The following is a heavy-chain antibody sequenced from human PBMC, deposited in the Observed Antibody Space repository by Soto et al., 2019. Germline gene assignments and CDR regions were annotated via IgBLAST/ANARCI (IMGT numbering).Heavy chain of an antibody. J-gene: IGHJ4*02. Sequence: QVQLVESGGGVVQPGRSLRLSCAASGFTFSSYGMHWVRQAPGKGLEWVAVIWYDGSNKYYADSVKGRFTISRDNSKNTLYPQMNSLRAEDTAVYYCAKEFWSGPFDYWGQGTLVTVSS. V-gene: IGHV3-33*06. CDR1: GFTFSSYG. D-gene: IGHD3-3*01. CDR2: IWYDGSNK. CDR3: AKEFWSGPFDY.